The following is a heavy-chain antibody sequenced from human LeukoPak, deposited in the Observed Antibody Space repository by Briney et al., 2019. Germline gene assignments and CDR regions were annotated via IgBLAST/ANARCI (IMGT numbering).Heavy chain of an antibody. J-gene: IGHJ4*02. CDR3: ARVTYYDSLYYFDY. Sequence: GGSLRLSCAASGFTFDDYGLSWVRQAPGRGLEWVSGINWNGGSTGYADSVKGRFTISRDNAKNSLYLQMNSLRAEDTALYYCARVTYYDSLYYFDYWGQGTLVTVSS. V-gene: IGHV3-20*04. CDR1: GFTFDDYG. CDR2: INWNGGST. D-gene: IGHD5-12*01.